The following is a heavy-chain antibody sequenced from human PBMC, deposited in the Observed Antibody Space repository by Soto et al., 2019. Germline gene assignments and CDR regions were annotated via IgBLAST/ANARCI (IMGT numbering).Heavy chain of an antibody. Sequence: QLQLQESGPGLVQPSETLSLTCTVSGGSIFSSNYYWGWIRQPPGKGLEWIGSIYYSGNTNYNPSLKSRVSISVDTSRNQASLKLSSVTAADTAMYYCARQANWNDDYSFDPWGQGTLVTVSS. CDR3: ARQANWNDDYSFDP. D-gene: IGHD1-1*01. V-gene: IGHV4-39*01. J-gene: IGHJ5*02. CDR2: IYYSGNT. CDR1: GGSIFSSNYY.